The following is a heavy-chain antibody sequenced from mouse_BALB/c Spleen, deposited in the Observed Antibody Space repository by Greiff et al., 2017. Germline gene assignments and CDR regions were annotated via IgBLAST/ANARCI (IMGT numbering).Heavy chain of an antibody. J-gene: IGHJ3*01. V-gene: IGHV3-6*02. CDR3: ARGGGSGVWFAY. CDR2: ISYDGSN. CDR1: GYSITSGYY. Sequence: EVQLQESGPGLVKPSQSLSLTCSVTGYSITSGYYWNWIRQFPGNKLEWMGYISYDGSNNYNPSLKNRISITRDTSKNQFFLKLNSVTTEDTATYYCARGGGSGVWFAYWGQGTLVTVSA. D-gene: IGHD3-2*02.